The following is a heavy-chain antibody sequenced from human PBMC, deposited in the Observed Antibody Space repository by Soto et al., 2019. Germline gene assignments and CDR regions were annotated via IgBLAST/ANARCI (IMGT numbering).Heavy chain of an antibody. D-gene: IGHD3-16*01. V-gene: IGHV1-8*01. CDR1: GYTFTSYD. CDR3: ARPYYDYIWGTKTGAFDI. J-gene: IGHJ3*02. CDR2: MNPNSGNT. Sequence: ASVKVSCKASGYTFTSYDINWVRQATGQGLEWMGWMNPNSGNTGYAQKFQGRVTMTRNTFISTAYMELSSLRSEDTAVYYCARPYYDYIWGTKTGAFDIWGQGTMVTVS.